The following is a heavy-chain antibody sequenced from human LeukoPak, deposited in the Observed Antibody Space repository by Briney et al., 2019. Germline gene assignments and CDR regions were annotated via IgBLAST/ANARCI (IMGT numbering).Heavy chain of an antibody. CDR2: MNPNSGNT. Sequence: GASVKVSCKASGYTFTSYDINWVRQAAGQGLEWRGWMNPNSGNTGYAQKFQGRVTMTKNTSISTAYMEMSGLRSEDTAVYYCARGPYDSSAYRFDCWGQGTLATVSS. V-gene: IGHV1-8*01. D-gene: IGHD3-22*01. J-gene: IGHJ4*02. CDR3: ARGPYDSSAYRFDC. CDR1: GYTFTSYD.